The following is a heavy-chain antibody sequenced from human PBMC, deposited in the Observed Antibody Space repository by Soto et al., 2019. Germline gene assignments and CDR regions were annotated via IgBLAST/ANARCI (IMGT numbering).Heavy chain of an antibody. V-gene: IGHV4-34*01. J-gene: IGHJ4*02. CDR3: ARGQRNIYSSSWYNSLFDY. D-gene: IGHD6-13*01. CDR1: GGSFSGYY. CDR2: INHSGST. Sequence: QVQLQQWGAGLLKPSETLSLTCAVYGGSFSGYYWSWIRQPPGKGLEWIGEINHSGSTNYNPSLKSRVTISVDTSKNQFSLKLSSVTAADTAVYYCARGQRNIYSSSWYNSLFDYWGQGTLVTVSS.